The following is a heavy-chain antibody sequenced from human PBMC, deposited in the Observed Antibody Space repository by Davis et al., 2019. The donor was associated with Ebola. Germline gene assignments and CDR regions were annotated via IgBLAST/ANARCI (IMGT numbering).Heavy chain of an antibody. Sequence: SQTLSLTCSVYGGSFSGYYWGWIRQPPGQGLEWIASIYHTGNTYYNPSFQSRVTISVYTFKNQLSLRVNSVTAADTAVYYCARGRYDFWSGYVRQNYYYYGLDVWGQGTTVIVSS. CDR1: GGSFSGYY. V-gene: IGHV4-34*01. CDR3: ARGRYDFWSGYVRQNYYYYGLDV. J-gene: IGHJ6*02. CDR2: IYHTGNT. D-gene: IGHD3-3*01.